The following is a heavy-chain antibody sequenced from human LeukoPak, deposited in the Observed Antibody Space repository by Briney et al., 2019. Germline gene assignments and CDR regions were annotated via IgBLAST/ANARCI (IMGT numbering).Heavy chain of an antibody. Sequence: GGSLRLSCAASGFTFSSYGMQWVRQAPGKGLEWVAFIHFDGSNKYYANSVKGRFTISRDNSKNTLYLHMNSLRAEDTAVYYCAKDPIRGVRPYYFSSWGQGTLVTGSS. D-gene: IGHD3-10*01. CDR2: IHFDGSNK. V-gene: IGHV3-30*02. CDR3: AKDPIRGVRPYYFSS. CDR1: GFTFSSYG. J-gene: IGHJ4*02.